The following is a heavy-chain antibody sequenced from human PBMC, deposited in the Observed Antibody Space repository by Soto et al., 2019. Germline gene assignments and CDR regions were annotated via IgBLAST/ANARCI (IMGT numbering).Heavy chain of an antibody. D-gene: IGHD3-10*01. CDR3: GGAVFYGAASYYVKPMEV. V-gene: IGHV1-3*01. J-gene: IGHJ6*04. CDR2: INAGKGNT. CDR1: AYTFTSYT. Sequence: QVQLVQSGAEVKKPGASVKVSCKASAYTFTSYTIHWVRQAPGQRLEWMGWINAGKGNTKYSQKLRGGVPITGDTSATTAYVGLGSLESKDTAVYYGGGAVFYGAASYYVKPMEVWGGGTPVPFSS.